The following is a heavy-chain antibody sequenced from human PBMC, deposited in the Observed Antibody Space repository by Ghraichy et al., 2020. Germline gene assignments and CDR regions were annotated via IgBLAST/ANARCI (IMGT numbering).Heavy chain of an antibody. J-gene: IGHJ4*02. CDR2: ISWDGTTT. CDR1: GFTFDDYA. CDR3: VKDSSTVTYYFHY. V-gene: IGHV3-43D*03. D-gene: IGHD4-17*01. Sequence: GGSLRLSCAASGFTFDDYAMHWVRQAPGKGLEWISLISWDGTTTYYADSVKGRFTISRENSKNSLYLHMNSLRTEDTALYYRVKDSSTVTYYFHYWGQGTLVTVSS.